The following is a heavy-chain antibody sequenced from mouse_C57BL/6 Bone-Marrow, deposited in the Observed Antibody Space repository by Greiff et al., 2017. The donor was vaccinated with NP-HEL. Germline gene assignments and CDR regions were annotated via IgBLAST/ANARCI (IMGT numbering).Heavy chain of an antibody. Sequence: QVQLQQSGAELARPGASVKMSCKASGYTFTSYTMHWVKQRPGQGLEWIGYINPSSGYTKYNQKFKDKATLTADKSSSTAYMQLSSLTSEDSAVYYCAREYSKPWFAYWGQGTLVTVSA. V-gene: IGHV1-4*01. CDR1: GYTFTSYT. J-gene: IGHJ3*01. D-gene: IGHD2-5*01. CDR3: AREYSKPWFAY. CDR2: INPSSGYT.